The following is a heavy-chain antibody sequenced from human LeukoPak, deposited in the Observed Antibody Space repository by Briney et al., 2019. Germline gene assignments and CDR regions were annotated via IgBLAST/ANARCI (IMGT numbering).Heavy chain of an antibody. J-gene: IGHJ4*02. CDR3: ARVRGSGWYDY. CDR1: GFTFSSYS. D-gene: IGHD6-19*01. CDR2: ISSSSSYI. V-gene: IGHV3-21*01. Sequence: GGSLRLSCAASGFTFSSYSMSWVRQAPGKGLEWVSSISSSSSYIYYADSVKGRFTISRDNAKNSLYPQMNSLRAEDTAVYYCARVRGSGWYDYWGQGTLVTVSS.